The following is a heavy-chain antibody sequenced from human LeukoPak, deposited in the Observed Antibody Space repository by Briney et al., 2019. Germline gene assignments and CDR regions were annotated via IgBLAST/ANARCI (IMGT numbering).Heavy chain of an antibody. V-gene: IGHV4-34*01. D-gene: IGHD2-2*01. Sequence: SETLSLTCAVYGGSFSGYYWSWIRQPPGKGLEWIGEINHSGSTNYNPSLKSRVTISVDTSKNQFSLKLSSVTAADTAVYYCARRGSTSFFRWGQGTLVTVSS. J-gene: IGHJ4*02. CDR3: ARRGSTSFFR. CDR1: GGSFSGYY. CDR2: INHSGST.